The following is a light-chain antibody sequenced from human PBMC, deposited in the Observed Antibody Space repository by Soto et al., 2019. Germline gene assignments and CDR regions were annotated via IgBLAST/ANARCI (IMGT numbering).Light chain of an antibody. CDR3: QQYGSSPYT. J-gene: IGKJ2*01. Sequence: EIVLTQSPATLSLSPGERATLSCRASQSVSRSYLGWYQQKLGQAPRLLIYAVSSRATGIPDRFSGSGSGTDFTLTISRLEPEDFALYYCQQYGSSPYTFGQGTKLEIK. CDR2: AVS. V-gene: IGKV3-20*01. CDR1: QSVSRSY.